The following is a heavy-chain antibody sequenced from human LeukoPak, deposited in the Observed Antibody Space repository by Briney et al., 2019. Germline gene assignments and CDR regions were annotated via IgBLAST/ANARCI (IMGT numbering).Heavy chain of an antibody. CDR1: GFTFSSYT. D-gene: IGHD6-13*01. V-gene: IGHV3-23*01. Sequence: PGGSLRLSCAASGFTFSSYTMSWVRQAQGLEWVSSISGNGGNTYYADSVKGRFTISRDNSKNTLYLQMNSLRAEDTAVYYCAKGPPAPPGYSSSWYYFDYWGQGTLVTVSS. CDR2: ISGNGGNT. CDR3: AKGPPAPPGYSSSWYYFDY. J-gene: IGHJ4*02.